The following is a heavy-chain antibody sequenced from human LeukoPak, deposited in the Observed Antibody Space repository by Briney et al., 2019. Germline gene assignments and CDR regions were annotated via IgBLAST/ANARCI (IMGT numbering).Heavy chain of an antibody. Sequence: GGSLRLSCAASGFTFSSYAMSWVRQAPGKGLEWVSYISSSGSTIYYADSVKGRFTISRDNAKNSLYLQMNSLRAEDTAVYYCARSDIVVVPAAQSEYYFDYWGQGTLVTVSS. V-gene: IGHV3-48*04. CDR1: GFTFSSYA. CDR2: ISSSGSTI. J-gene: IGHJ4*02. CDR3: ARSDIVVVPAAQSEYYFDY. D-gene: IGHD2-2*01.